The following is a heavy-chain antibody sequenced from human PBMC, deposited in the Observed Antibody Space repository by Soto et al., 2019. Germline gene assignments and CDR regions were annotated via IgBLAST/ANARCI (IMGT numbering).Heavy chain of an antibody. Sequence: SETLSLTCTVSGGSISSYYWSWIRQPPGKGLEWIGYIYYSGSTNYNPSLKSRVTISVDTSKNQFSLKLSSVTAADTAVYYCARVGNYDFWSGYYLGAFDIWGQGTMVTVSS. CDR1: GGSISSYY. V-gene: IGHV4-59*01. CDR3: ARVGNYDFWSGYYLGAFDI. CDR2: IYYSGST. J-gene: IGHJ3*02. D-gene: IGHD3-3*01.